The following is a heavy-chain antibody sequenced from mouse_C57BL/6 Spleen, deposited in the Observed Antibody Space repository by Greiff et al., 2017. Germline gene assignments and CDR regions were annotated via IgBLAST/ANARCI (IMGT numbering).Heavy chain of an antibody. CDR2: ISDGGSYT. J-gene: IGHJ3*01. CDR3: ARGVFAY. V-gene: IGHV5-4*01. Sequence: EVQVVESGGGLVKPGGSLKLSCAASGFTFSSYAMSWVRQTPEKRLEWVATISDGGSYTYYPDNVKGRFTISRDNAKNNLYLQMSHLKSEDTAMYYCARGVFAYWGQGTLDTVSA. CDR1: GFTFSSYA.